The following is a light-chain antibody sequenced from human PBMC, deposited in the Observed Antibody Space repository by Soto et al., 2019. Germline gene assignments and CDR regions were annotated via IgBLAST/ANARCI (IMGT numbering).Light chain of an antibody. CDR2: EVS. CDR1: SSDVGSYNR. CDR3: SSYTSSSTYV. V-gene: IGLV2-18*02. Sequence: QSVLPQPPSVSGSPGEAVAISCTGTSSDVGSYNRVSWYQQPPGTAPKVMIYEVSNRPSGVPDRFSGSKSGNTASLTISGLQAEDEADYYCSSYTSSSTYVFGTGTKVTVL. J-gene: IGLJ1*01.